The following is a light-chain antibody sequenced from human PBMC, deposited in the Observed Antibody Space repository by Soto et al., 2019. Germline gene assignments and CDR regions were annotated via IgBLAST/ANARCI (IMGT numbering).Light chain of an antibody. Sequence: EIVLTQSPGTLSLSPGERATLSCSASQSGSSSYLAWYQQKPGQAPRLLIYGASSSATGIPDRFSGSGSETDFTLTISRLEPEDFAVYYCQQYGSSLFTFGPGTKVDIK. J-gene: IGKJ3*01. CDR1: QSGSSSY. CDR2: GAS. CDR3: QQYGSSLFT. V-gene: IGKV3-20*01.